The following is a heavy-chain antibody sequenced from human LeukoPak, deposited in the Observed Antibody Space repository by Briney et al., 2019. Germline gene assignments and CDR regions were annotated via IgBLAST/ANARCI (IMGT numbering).Heavy chain of an antibody. CDR2: ISSSSSYI. CDR3: ASSIAPRANWFDP. J-gene: IGHJ5*02. CDR1: GFTFSSYA. Sequence: PGGSLRLSCAASGFTFSSYAMSWVRQAPGKGLEWVSAISSSSSYIYYADSVKGRFTISKDNAKNSLYLQMNSLRAEDTAVYYCASSIAPRANWFDPWGQGTLVTVSS. V-gene: IGHV3-21*01. D-gene: IGHD6-6*01.